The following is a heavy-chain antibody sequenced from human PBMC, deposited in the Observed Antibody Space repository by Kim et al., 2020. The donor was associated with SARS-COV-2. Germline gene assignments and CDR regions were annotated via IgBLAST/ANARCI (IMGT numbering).Heavy chain of an antibody. V-gene: IGHV3-23*01. CDR1: GFTFSSYA. D-gene: IGHD3-22*01. J-gene: IGHJ4*02. CDR2: ISGSGGST. CDR3: AKAMLANYDSSGYYFVGLSY. Sequence: GGSLRLSCAASGFTFSSYAMSWVRQAPGKGLEWVSAISGSGGSTYYADSVKGRFTISRDNSKNTLYLQMNSLRAEDTAVYYCAKAMLANYDSSGYYFVGLSYWGQGTLVTVSS.